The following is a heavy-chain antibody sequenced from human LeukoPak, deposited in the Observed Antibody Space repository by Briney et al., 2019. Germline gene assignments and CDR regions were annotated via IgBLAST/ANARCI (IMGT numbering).Heavy chain of an antibody. CDR3: ARAASLDF. V-gene: IGHV4-59*01. CDR1: GGSIGNFY. Sequence: PSETLSLTCTVSGGSIGNFYWNWIRQSPGKGLEWIGYIYYSGTTNYNPYLKSQVTVSLGMSSNQFSLRLDSVTAADTAVYYCARAASLDFWGRGILVTVSS. D-gene: IGHD2-2*01. CDR2: IYYSGTT. J-gene: IGHJ4*02.